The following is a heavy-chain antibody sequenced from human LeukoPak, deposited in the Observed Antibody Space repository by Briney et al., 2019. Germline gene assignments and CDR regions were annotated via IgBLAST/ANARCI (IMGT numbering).Heavy chain of an antibody. CDR2: IIPIFGTA. V-gene: IGHV1-69*13. CDR1: GVTFSSYA. CDR3: ARVDGNYGDYYYFDY. Sequence: ASVKVSCKASGVTFSSYAISWVRQAPGQGLEWMGGIIPIFGTANYAQKFQGRVTITADESTSTAYMELSSLRSEDTAVYYCARVDGNYGDYYYFDYWGQGTLVTVSS. D-gene: IGHD4-17*01. J-gene: IGHJ4*02.